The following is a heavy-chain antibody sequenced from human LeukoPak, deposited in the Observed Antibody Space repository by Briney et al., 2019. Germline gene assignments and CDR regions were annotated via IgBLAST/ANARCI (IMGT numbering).Heavy chain of an antibody. Sequence: SETLSLTCAVYGGSFSGYYWSWIRQPPGKGLEWIGGINHSGSTNYNPSLKSRVTISVDTSKNQFSLKLSSVTAADTAVYYCARDYYDKKGTWGQGIQVTVSS. V-gene: IGHV4-34*01. CDR3: ARDYYDKKGT. CDR1: GGSFSGYY. D-gene: IGHD3-22*01. CDR2: INHSGST. J-gene: IGHJ5*02.